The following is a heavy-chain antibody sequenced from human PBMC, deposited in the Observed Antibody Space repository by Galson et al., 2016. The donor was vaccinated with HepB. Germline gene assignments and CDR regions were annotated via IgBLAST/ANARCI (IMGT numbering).Heavy chain of an antibody. CDR3: AFTTGIYYLDY. Sequence: SETLSLTCAVYGGSFSGSYWSWIRQPQGKGLEWIGEINHSGSINYNPSLKSRVTVSADASKNQFSLKMSSVTAADTALYYCAFTTGIYYLDYWGQGTLVTIPS. V-gene: IGHV4-34*01. J-gene: IGHJ4*02. CDR1: GGSFSGSY. CDR2: INHSGSI. D-gene: IGHD7-27*01.